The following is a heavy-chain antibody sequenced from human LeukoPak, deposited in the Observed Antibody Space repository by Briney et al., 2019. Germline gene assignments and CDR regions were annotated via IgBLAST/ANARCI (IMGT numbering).Heavy chain of an antibody. CDR3: ARGDDDWLLSFDY. D-gene: IGHD3-9*01. V-gene: IGHV3-21*01. CDR1: GFTFSSYS. Sequence: PGGSLRLSCAASGFTFSSYSMNWVRRAPGKGLEWVSSISSSSSYIYYADSVKGRFTISRDNAKNSLYLQMNSLRAEDTAVYYCARGDDDWLLSFDYWGQGTLVTVSP. CDR2: ISSSSSYI. J-gene: IGHJ4*02.